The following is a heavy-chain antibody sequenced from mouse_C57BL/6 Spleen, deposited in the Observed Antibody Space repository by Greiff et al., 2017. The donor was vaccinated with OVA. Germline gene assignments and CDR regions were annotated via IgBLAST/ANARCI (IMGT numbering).Heavy chain of an antibody. D-gene: IGHD4-1*01. CDR1: GFTFTDYY. CDR3: ARYGNWDGYFDV. J-gene: IGHJ1*03. Sequence: EVQRVESGGGLVQPGGSLSLSCAASGFTFTDYYMSWVRQPPGKALEWLGFIRNKANGYTTEYSASVKGRFTISRDNSQSILYLQMNALRAEDSASYYCARYGNWDGYFDVWGTGTTVTVSS. CDR2: IRNKANGYTT. V-gene: IGHV7-3*01.